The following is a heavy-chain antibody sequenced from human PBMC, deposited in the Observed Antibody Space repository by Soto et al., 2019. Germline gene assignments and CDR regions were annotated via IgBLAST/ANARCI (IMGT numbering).Heavy chain of an antibody. CDR1: GDSMTRGSYY. CDR3: ARRLFFCNGYFTAPIYV. CDR2: FYYTGST. J-gene: IGHJ6*02. V-gene: IGHV4-39*02. Sequence: SETLSLTCVVSGDSMTRGSYYWAWIRQPPGKGLEWIGSFYYTGSTNYNPSLKSRVTVSADTSNNHFSLRLTSVTAADTAVYYCARRLFFCNGYFTAPIYVRGQGTTVTVSS. D-gene: IGHD3-3*01.